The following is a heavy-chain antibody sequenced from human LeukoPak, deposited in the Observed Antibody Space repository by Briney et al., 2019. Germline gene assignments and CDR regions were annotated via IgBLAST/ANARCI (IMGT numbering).Heavy chain of an antibody. CDR2: FDPEDGET. D-gene: IGHD2-2*01. J-gene: IGHJ3*02. V-gene: IGHV1-24*01. CDR1: GYTLTELS. CDR3: ASTYYCSSTSCYAPTSAFDI. Sequence: ASVKVSCKVSGYTLTELSMHWVRQAPGKGLEWMGGFDPEDGETIYAQKFQGRVTMTRNTSISTAYMELSSLRSEDTAVYYCASTYYCSSTSCYAPTSAFDIWGQGTMVTVSS.